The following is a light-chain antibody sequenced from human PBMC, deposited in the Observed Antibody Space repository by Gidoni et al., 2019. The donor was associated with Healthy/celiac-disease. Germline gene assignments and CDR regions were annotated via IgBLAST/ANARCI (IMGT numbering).Light chain of an antibody. Sequence: QSVLTQPPSASGTPGQGVTISCSGSSSNIGSNYVYWYQQLPGTAPKLLSYRNNQRPSGVPDRFSGSKSGTSASLAISGLRSEDEADYYCAAWDDSLSVVVFGGGTKLTVL. CDR3: AAWDDSLSVVV. J-gene: IGLJ2*01. CDR2: RNN. CDR1: SSNIGSNY. V-gene: IGLV1-47*01.